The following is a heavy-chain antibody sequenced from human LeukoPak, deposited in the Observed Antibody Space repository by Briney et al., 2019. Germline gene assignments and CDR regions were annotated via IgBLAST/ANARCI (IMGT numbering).Heavy chain of an antibody. Sequence: GGSLRLSCAASGFTVSSNYMSWIRQAPGKGLEWVSVIYSGDSTRYADSVKGRFTTSRDNSKNTLYLQMNSLRAEDTAVYYCARGVSGYSYGSRFDYWGQGTLVTVSS. CDR2: IYSGDST. CDR1: GFTVSSNY. J-gene: IGHJ4*02. V-gene: IGHV3-53*01. CDR3: ARGVSGYSYGSRFDY. D-gene: IGHD5-18*01.